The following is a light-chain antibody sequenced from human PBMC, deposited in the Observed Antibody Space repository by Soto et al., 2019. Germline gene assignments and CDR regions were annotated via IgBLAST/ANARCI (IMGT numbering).Light chain of an antibody. CDR3: QQANSFPRT. J-gene: IGKJ5*01. V-gene: IGKV1D-12*01. CDR1: QGISNW. CDR2: AAS. Sequence: DIQMTQSPSSVSASVGDRVTITCRASQGISNWLAWYQQKPGEAPKLLIYAASSLQGGVPTRFSGSGSGTDFTLTISSLQPEDFGTYHCQQANSFPRTFGQGTRLEIK.